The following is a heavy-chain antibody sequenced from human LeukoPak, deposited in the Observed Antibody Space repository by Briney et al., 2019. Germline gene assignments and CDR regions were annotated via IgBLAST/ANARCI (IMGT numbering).Heavy chain of an antibody. CDR3: AKVAKGSSWYPSTSGYYMDV. D-gene: IGHD6-13*01. CDR1: GFTFDDYA. Sequence: PGGSLRLSCAASGFTFDDYAMHWVRQAPGKGLEWVSAISGSGGSTYYADSVKGRFTISRDNSKNTLYLQMNSLRAEDTAVYYCAKVAKGSSWYPSTSGYYMDVWGKGTTVTVSS. J-gene: IGHJ6*03. CDR2: ISGSGGST. V-gene: IGHV3-23*01.